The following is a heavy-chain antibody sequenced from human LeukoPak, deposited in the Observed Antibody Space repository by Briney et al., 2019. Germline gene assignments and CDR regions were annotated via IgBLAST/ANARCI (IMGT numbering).Heavy chain of an antibody. CDR3: ARTSGSYPINDVDY. D-gene: IGHD1-26*01. V-gene: IGHV3-30*02. J-gene: IGHJ4*02. Sequence: PGGSLRLSCAASGFTFSSYGMHWVRQAPGKGLEWVAFIRYDGSNKYYADSVKGRFTISRDNSKNTLHLQMNSLRAEDTAVYYCARTSGSYPINDVDYWGQGTLVTVSS. CDR1: GFTFSSYG. CDR2: IRYDGSNK.